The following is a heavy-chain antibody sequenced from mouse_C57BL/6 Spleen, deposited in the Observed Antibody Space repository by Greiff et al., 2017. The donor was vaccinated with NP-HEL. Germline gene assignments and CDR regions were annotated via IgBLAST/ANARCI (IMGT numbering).Heavy chain of an antibody. J-gene: IGHJ2*01. D-gene: IGHD3-2*02. V-gene: IGHV1-22*01. CDR2: INPNNGGT. Sequence: VQLKESGPELVKPGASVKMSCKASGYTFTDYNMHWVKQSHGKSLEWIGYINPNNGGTSYNQKFKGKATLTVNKSSSTAYMELRSLTSEDSAVYYCARGSGYPYYFDYWGQGTTLTGSS. CDR1: GYTFTDYN. CDR3: ARGSGYPYYFDY.